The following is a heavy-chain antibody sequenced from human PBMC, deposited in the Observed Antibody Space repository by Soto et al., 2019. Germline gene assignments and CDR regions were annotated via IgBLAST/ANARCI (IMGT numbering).Heavy chain of an antibody. CDR3: VRGPYNYNSRYFDY. D-gene: IGHD1-1*01. Sequence: NPSETLSLTCTVSGGSFSGYFWTWIRQPPGKGLEWLAEINHSGITNYNPSVESRVSMSVDTLKNQFSLRLYSVTAADTAVYYCVRGPYNYNSRYFDYWGQGTLVTVSS. CDR1: GGSFSGYF. J-gene: IGHJ4*02. CDR2: INHSGIT. V-gene: IGHV4-34*01.